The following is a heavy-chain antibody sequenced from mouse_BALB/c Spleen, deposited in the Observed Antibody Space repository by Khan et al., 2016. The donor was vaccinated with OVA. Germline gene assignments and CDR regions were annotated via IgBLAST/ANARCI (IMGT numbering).Heavy chain of an antibody. V-gene: IGHV1-9*01. Sequence: QVQLKQSGAELMKPGASVKISCKTTGYTFSSYWKEWVKQRPGHGLEWIGEILPGSGSTNYNEKFKGKATFTADPSSNTAYMQLSSLTSEDSAVYYCARRPYSHYWGQGTTLTVSS. J-gene: IGHJ2*01. CDR3: ARRPYSHY. CDR2: ILPGSGST. D-gene: IGHD1-1*01. CDR1: GYTFSSYW.